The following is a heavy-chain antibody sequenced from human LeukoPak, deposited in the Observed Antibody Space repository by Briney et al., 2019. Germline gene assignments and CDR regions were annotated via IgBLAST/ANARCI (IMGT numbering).Heavy chain of an antibody. CDR2: IYYSGST. CDR1: GGSISSSSYY. Sequence: SETLSLTCTVSGGSISSSSYYWGWIRQPPGKGLEWIGSIYYSGSTYYNPSLKSRVTISVDTSKNQFSLKLTSLTAADTAIYYCARPRVAAATHDPFHNWGQGILVTVSS. V-gene: IGHV4-39*01. CDR3: ARPRVAAATHDPFHN. D-gene: IGHD2-2*01. J-gene: IGHJ4*02.